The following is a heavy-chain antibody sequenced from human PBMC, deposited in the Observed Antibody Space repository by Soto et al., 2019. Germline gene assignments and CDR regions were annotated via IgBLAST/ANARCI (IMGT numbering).Heavy chain of an antibody. V-gene: IGHV1-69*06. J-gene: IGHJ4*01. CDR2: VIPMFPKA. D-gene: IGHD3-22*01. CDR3: ARCHYDSSGPGYLDS. Sequence: QVRLVQSEAEVKKAGSSVKVSCKASGGTFISDAVTWVRQAPGQGLEWMGGVIPMFPKANYAQKFQGRATITADKSTSTVYMELHSLKSEDTDLYYCARCHYDSSGPGYLDSWGHGTLVTVTS. CDR1: GGTFISDA.